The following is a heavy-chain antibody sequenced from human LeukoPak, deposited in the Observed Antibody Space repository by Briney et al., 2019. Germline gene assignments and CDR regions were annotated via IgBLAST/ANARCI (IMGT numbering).Heavy chain of an antibody. Sequence: SCKASGYTFTSYYMHWVRQVPGKGLEWVAAIWRDGTTKFYASSVKGRFTVSRDNSKNTIFLQMDSLTADDTALYYCARDRLEAVTGDDYLDYWGQGTLVTVSS. CDR2: IWRDGTTK. V-gene: IGHV3-33*01. D-gene: IGHD3-9*01. J-gene: IGHJ4*02. CDR3: ARDRLEAVTGDDYLDY. CDR1: GYTFTSYY.